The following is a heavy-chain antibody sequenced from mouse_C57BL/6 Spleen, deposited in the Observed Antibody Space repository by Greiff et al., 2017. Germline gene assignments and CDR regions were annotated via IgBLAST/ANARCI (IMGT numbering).Heavy chain of an antibody. CDR3: ARKGHYYGSSMYYFDY. Sequence: QVQLQQPGAELVRPGTSVKLSCKASGYTFTSYWMHWVKQRPGQGLEWIGVIDPSDSYTNYNQKFKGKATLTVDTSSSTAYMQLSSLTSEDSAVYSCARKGHYYGSSMYYFDYWGQGTTLTVSS. J-gene: IGHJ2*01. CDR1: GYTFTSYW. V-gene: IGHV1-59*01. CDR2: IDPSDSYT. D-gene: IGHD1-1*01.